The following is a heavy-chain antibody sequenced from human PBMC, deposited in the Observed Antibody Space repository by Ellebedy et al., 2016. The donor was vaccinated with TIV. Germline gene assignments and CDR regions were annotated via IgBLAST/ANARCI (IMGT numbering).Heavy chain of an antibody. V-gene: IGHV4-39*07. CDR2: IYYSGTT. Sequence: MPSETLSLTCTVSGGSVTTTNFYWGWVRQSPGKGLQWIGTIYYSGTTQYDPSLKSRVTILLDASKDQFSLRLTSVTAADTAIYFCARLPRGDIYGYFDYWGQGTLVTVSS. D-gene: IGHD5-18*01. CDR3: ARLPRGDIYGYFDY. CDR1: GGSVTTTNFY. J-gene: IGHJ4*02.